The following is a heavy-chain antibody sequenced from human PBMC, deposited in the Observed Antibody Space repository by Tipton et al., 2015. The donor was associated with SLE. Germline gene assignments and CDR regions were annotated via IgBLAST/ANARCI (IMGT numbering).Heavy chain of an antibody. V-gene: IGHV3-66*01. CDR3: ARVPPGGAVEAYYYGMGV. J-gene: IGHJ6*02. Sequence: GSLRLSCAASGFTVSTNYMNWVRQAPGKGLEWVSVIYSGGATYYADSVKGRFTISRDNSKNTLYLQMNSLRAEDTAVYYCARVPPGGAVEAYYYGMGVWGQGTTVTVSS. CDR1: GFTVSTNY. CDR2: IYSGGAT. D-gene: IGHD6-19*01.